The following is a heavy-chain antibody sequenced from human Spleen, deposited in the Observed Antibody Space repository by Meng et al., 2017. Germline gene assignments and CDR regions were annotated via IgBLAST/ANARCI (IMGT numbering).Heavy chain of an antibody. CDR2: ISSSSAYM. Sequence: GGSLRLSCAASGFTFSSYAMTWVRQAPGKGLEWVSSISSSSAYMYYADSVKGRFSISRDNAKNSLFLQMNSLRAEDTAVYFCALDPDTGASGRFDYWGQGALVTVSS. V-gene: IGHV3-21*01. J-gene: IGHJ4*02. CDR1: GFTFSSYA. D-gene: IGHD5-18*01. CDR3: ALDPDTGASGRFDY.